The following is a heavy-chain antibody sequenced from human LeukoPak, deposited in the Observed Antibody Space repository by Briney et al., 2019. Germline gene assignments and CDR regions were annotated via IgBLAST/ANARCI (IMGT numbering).Heavy chain of an antibody. V-gene: IGHV1-24*01. Sequence: LRASVNVSCKVSGYTLTELSMHWVRQAPGKGLEWMGGFDPEDGETIYAQKFQGRVTMTEDTSTDTAYMELSSLRSEDTAVYYCATDPSRAYSSSWYYFQHWGQGTLVTVSS. D-gene: IGHD6-13*01. CDR1: GYTLTELS. CDR2: FDPEDGET. J-gene: IGHJ1*01. CDR3: ATDPSRAYSSSWYYFQH.